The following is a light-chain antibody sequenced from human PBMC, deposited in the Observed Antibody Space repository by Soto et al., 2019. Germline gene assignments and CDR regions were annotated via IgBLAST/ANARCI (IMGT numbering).Light chain of an antibody. Sequence: SSDVGGYIYVSWYQQHPGKAPKLMIYDVSNRPSGVSDRFSGSKSGNTASLTISGLQAEDEADYYCCSYTSSFTYVFGTGTKVTVL. CDR3: CSYTSSFTYV. V-gene: IGLV2-14*03. CDR2: DVS. J-gene: IGLJ1*01. CDR1: SSDVGGYIY.